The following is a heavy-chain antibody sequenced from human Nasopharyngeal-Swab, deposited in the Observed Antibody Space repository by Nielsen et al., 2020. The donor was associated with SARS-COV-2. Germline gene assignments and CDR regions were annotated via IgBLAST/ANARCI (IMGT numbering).Heavy chain of an antibody. V-gene: IGHV2-5*02. Sequence: SGPTLVKPTQTVTLTCTFSGFSLSTSGVGVGWIRQPPGKALEWLALIYWDDDKRYSPSLKSRLTITKDTSKNQVVLTMTNMDPVDTATYYCAHHHDSSGYYYVDYFDYWGQGTLVTVSS. CDR1: GFSLSTSGVG. CDR3: AHHHDSSGYYYVDYFDY. D-gene: IGHD3-22*01. CDR2: IYWDDDK. J-gene: IGHJ4*02.